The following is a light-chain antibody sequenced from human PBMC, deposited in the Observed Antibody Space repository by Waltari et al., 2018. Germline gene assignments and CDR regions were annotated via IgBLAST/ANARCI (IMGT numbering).Light chain of an antibody. J-gene: IGKJ3*01. CDR1: QSISTF. V-gene: IGKV1-39*01. CDR2: AAS. Sequence: DIQMTQSPSSLSASVGDRVTITCRASQSISTFLNWYQQRPGKAPELLIYAASSLQSGVPSGFRGSGSGTDFTLTISSLRPEDFATYYCQQSHSPPFTFGPGTKVDIK. CDR3: QQSHSPPFT.